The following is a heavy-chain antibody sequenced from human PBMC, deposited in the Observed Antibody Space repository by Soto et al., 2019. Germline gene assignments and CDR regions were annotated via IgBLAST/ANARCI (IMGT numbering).Heavy chain of an antibody. CDR3: ARDQVKDIVVVPAATYYYYYGMDV. CDR2: INAGNGNT. Sequence: ASVKVSCKASGSTFTSYAMHWVRQAPGQRLEWMGWINAGNGNTKYSQKFQGRVTITRDTSASTAYVELSSLRSEDTAVYYCARDQVKDIVVVPAATYYYYYGMDVWGQGTTVTVSS. CDR1: GSTFTSYA. J-gene: IGHJ6*02. V-gene: IGHV1-3*01. D-gene: IGHD2-2*01.